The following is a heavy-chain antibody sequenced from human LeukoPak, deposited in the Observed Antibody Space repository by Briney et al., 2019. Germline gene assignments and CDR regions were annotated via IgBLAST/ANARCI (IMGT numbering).Heavy chain of an antibody. D-gene: IGHD6-19*01. CDR2: IKQDGSEK. CDR1: GFTFSSYW. J-gene: IGHJ5*02. CDR3: ARERWLVRENWFDP. V-gene: IGHV3-7*01. Sequence: GGSLRLSCAASGFTFSSYWMSWVRQAPGKGLEWVANIKQDGSEKYYVDSVKGRFTISRDNAKNSLYLQMNSLRAEDTAVYYCARERWLVRENWFDPWGQGTLVTVSS.